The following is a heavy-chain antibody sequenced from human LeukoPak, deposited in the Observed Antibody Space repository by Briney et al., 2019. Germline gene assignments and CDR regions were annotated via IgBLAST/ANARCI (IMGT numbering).Heavy chain of an antibody. V-gene: IGHV3-13*01. Sequence: GGSLRLSCAASGFTFSSYDMHWVRQATGKGLGWVSAIGTAGDTYYPGSVKGRFTISRENAKNSLYLQMNSMRAGDTAVYYCARAARPRGVILDYYGMDVWGQGTTVTVSS. D-gene: IGHD3-10*01. J-gene: IGHJ6*02. CDR1: GFTFSSYD. CDR3: ARAARPRGVILDYYGMDV. CDR2: IGTAGDT.